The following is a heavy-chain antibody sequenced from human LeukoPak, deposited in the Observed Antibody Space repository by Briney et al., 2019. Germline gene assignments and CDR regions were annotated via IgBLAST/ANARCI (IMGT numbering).Heavy chain of an antibody. V-gene: IGHV1-2*02. J-gene: IGHJ6*03. D-gene: IGHD6-13*01. CDR2: INPNSGGT. Sequence: GASVKVSCKASGYTFTGYYMHWVRQAPGQGLEWMGWINPNSGGTNYAQKFQGRVTMTRDTSISTAYMELSRLRSDDTAVYYCARGPAAAGGLYYYYYYMDVWGKGTTVTVSS. CDR3: ARGPAAAGGLYYYYYYMDV. CDR1: GYTFTGYY.